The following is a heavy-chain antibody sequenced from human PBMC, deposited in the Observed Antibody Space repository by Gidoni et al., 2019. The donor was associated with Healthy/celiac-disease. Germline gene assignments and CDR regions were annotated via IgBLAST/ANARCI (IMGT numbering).Heavy chain of an antibody. CDR3: ARGRDGYKPVRRKGYGMDV. CDR2: INHSGST. V-gene: IGHV4-34*01. D-gene: IGHD5-12*01. Sequence: QVQLQQWGAGLLKPSETLSLTCAVSGGSFSGYYWSWIRQPPGKGLEWIGEINHSGSTNYNPSLKSRVTISVDTSKNQFSLKLSSVTAADTAVYYCARGRDGYKPVRRKGYGMDVWGQGTTVTVSS. CDR1: GGSFSGYY. J-gene: IGHJ6*02.